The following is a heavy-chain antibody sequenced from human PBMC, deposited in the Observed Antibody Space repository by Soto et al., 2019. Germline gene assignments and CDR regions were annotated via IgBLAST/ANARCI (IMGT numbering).Heavy chain of an antibody. CDR1: GFTFSSYG. CDR3: ARDSVMYQLLGRDYYYYMDV. J-gene: IGHJ6*03. V-gene: IGHV3-33*01. D-gene: IGHD2-2*01. CDR2: IWYDGSNK. Sequence: QVQLVESGGGVVQPGRSLRLSCAASGFTFSSYGMHWVRQAPGKGLEWVAVIWYDGSNKYYADSVKGRFTISRDNSKNTLYLQMNSLRAEDTAVYYCARDSVMYQLLGRDYYYYMDVWGKGTTVTVSS.